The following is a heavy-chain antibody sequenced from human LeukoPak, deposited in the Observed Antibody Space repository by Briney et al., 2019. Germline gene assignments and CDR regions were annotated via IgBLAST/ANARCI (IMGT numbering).Heavy chain of an antibody. D-gene: IGHD3-22*01. J-gene: IGHJ3*02. CDR1: GYSFTSYW. CDR3: ARGEFYGVVVTSYPHAFDI. V-gene: IGHV5-51*01. Sequence: GESLQISCKGSGYSFTSYWIGWVRQMPGKGLEWMGIIYPGDSDTRYSPSFQGQVTISADKSISTAYLQWSSLKASDTAMYYCARGEFYGVVVTSYPHAFDIWGQGTMVTVSS. CDR2: IYPGDSDT.